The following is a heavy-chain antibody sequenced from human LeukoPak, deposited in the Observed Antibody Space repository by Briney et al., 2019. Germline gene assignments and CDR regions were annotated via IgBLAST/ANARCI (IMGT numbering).Heavy chain of an antibody. CDR1: GFTLSNYD. Sequence: GGSLRLSCGASGFTLSNYDLHWVRQTIGGGLEWVSAIGVAGDTYFADSAKGRLIISRESARNSLYLQMNSLRVGDTAVYYCAREHCGSNSRCSGGLFFDLWGRGALVTVAS. D-gene: IGHD2-21*01. CDR2: IGVAGDT. V-gene: IGHV3-13*01. J-gene: IGHJ2*01. CDR3: AREHCGSNSRCSGGLFFDL.